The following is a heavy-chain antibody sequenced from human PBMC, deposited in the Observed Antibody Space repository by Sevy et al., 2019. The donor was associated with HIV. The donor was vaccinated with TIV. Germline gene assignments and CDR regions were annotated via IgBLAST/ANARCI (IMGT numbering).Heavy chain of an antibody. Sequence: GGSLRLSCVASGFTFSNYGTHWVHQAPGKGLEWVAITSYNEGGENYADSVMGRFTISRDNSKNTVYLQMYRLTTEDTGVYYCAKDTGSSGYDHYGLDVWGQGTTVTVSS. CDR2: TSYNEGGE. J-gene: IGHJ6*02. CDR1: GFTFSNYG. V-gene: IGHV3-30*18. CDR3: AKDTGSSGYDHYGLDV. D-gene: IGHD6-19*01.